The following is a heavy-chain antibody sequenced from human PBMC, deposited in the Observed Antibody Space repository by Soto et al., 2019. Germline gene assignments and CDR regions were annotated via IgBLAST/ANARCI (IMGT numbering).Heavy chain of an antibody. CDR2: ISWDGGST. J-gene: IGHJ6*02. CDR1: GFTFDDYT. Sequence: GGSLRLSCAASGFTFDDYTMHWVRQAPGKGLEWVSLISWDGGSTYYADSVKGRFTISRDNSKNSLYLQMNSLRTEDTALYYCAKDQHGKDYYYYYGMDVWGQGTTVTVSS. CDR3: AKDQHGKDYYYYYGMDV. V-gene: IGHV3-43*01.